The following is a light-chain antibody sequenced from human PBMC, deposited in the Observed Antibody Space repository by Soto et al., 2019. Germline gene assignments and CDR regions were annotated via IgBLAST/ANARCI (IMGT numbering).Light chain of an antibody. Sequence: DIQMTQSPSSLSASVGDRVTITCRASQSISSYLNWYQQKPGKAPKLLIYAASSLQSGVPSRFSGSGSGTEFTLTISSLQPEDCATYYCHQSYSTPVFGQGTKLEIK. CDR2: AAS. CDR1: QSISSY. CDR3: HQSYSTPV. V-gene: IGKV1-39*01. J-gene: IGKJ2*01.